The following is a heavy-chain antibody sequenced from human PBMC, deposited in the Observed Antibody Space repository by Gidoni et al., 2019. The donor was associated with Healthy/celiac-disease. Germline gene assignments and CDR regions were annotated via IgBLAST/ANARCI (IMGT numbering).Heavy chain of an antibody. D-gene: IGHD6-6*01. CDR2: ISGSGGST. CDR1: GFTFSSYA. CDR3: RALARPAPNNDY. J-gene: IGHJ4*02. V-gene: IGHV3-23*01. Sequence: EVQLLESGGGLVQPGGSLRLSCAASGFTFSSYAMSWVRQAPGKGLEWVTAISGSGGSTYYADSVKGRFTISRDNSKNTLYLQMNSLRAEDTAVYYCRALARPAPNNDYWGQGTLVTVSS.